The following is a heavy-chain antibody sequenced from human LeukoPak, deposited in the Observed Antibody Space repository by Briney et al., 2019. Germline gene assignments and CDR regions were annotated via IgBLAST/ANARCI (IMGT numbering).Heavy chain of an antibody. CDR1: GYTFTGYY. CDR3: ASNLVDYDILTGYYTY. D-gene: IGHD3-9*01. J-gene: IGHJ4*02. CDR2: INPNSGGT. Sequence: ASVKVSCKASGYTFTGYYMHWVRQAPGQGLEWMGWINPNSGGTNYAQKFQGRVTMTRDTSISTAYMELSRLRSDDTAVYYWASNLVDYDILTGYYTYWGQGTLVTVSS. V-gene: IGHV1-2*02.